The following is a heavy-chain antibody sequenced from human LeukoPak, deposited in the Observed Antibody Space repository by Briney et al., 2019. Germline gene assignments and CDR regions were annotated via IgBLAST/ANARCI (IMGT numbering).Heavy chain of an antibody. CDR1: GGSISSYY. CDR3: ARLTAMAPYYYYYYGMDV. V-gene: IGHV4-59*01. CDR2: IYYSGST. D-gene: IGHD5-18*01. Sequence: SETLSLTCTVSGGSISSYYWSWIRQHPGKGLEWIGYIYYSGSTNYNPSLKSRVTISVDTSKNQFSLKLSSVTAADTAVYYCARLTAMAPYYYYYYGMDVWGQGTTVTVSS. J-gene: IGHJ6*02.